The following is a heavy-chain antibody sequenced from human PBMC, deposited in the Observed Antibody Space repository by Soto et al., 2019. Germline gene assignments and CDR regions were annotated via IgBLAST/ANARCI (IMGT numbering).Heavy chain of an antibody. CDR3: ARIGYSSSTNDY. V-gene: IGHV3-7*05. Sequence: PGGSLRLSCTATGFPFTSYWMTWLRQAPGKGLEWVANINHDGSVKYYVDSVKGRFTISRDNARDSLSLRMNSLRVDDTAVYYCARIGYSSSTNDYWGLGTLVTVSS. CDR2: INHDGSVK. D-gene: IGHD6-13*01. J-gene: IGHJ4*02. CDR1: GFPFTSYW.